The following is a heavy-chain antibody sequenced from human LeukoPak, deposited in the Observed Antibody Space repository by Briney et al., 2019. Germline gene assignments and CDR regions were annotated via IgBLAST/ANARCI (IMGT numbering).Heavy chain of an antibody. CDR1: GFTLRSYW. J-gene: IGHJ4*02. D-gene: IGHD6-19*01. V-gene: IGHV3-7*04. Sequence: PGGSLRLSCAASGFTLRSYWMSWVRQAPGKGLEWVANIKQDGSETYYVDSMKGRFTISRDNAKNSLYLQMNSLRAEDTAVYYCARLSGWTGASFDYWGQGTLVTVSS. CDR2: IKQDGSET. CDR3: ARLSGWTGASFDY.